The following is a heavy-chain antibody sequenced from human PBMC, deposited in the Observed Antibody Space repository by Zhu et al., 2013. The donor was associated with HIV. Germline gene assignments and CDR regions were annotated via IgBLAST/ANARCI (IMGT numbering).Heavy chain of an antibody. CDR3: ARSGYCSGAGCYRNYYYMDV. V-gene: IGHV1-18*01. Sequence: QDQLVQSGAEVKRPGSSVKVSCRASGYMFINYGIAWVRQGPGQGLEWLGWISGHNGNTNYAQKFRDRVTLTTDRPTGTAYMELKRLTSDDTAVYYCARSGYCSGAGCYRNYYYMDVW. CDR2: ISGHNGNT. D-gene: IGHD2-2*02. CDR1: GYMFINYG. J-gene: IGHJ6*03.